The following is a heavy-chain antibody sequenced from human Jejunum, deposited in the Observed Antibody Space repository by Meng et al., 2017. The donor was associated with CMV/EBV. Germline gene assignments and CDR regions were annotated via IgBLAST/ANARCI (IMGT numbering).Heavy chain of an antibody. Sequence: GFSFSSSTRSWGRQAPGRGLEWVSYISSSGITIYYADSVKGRFTISRDNAENSLYLQMNSLRVEDTVVYYCARADSPAYSSSLMDVWGQGTTVTVSS. CDR1: GFSFSSST. CDR3: ARADSPAYSSSLMDV. V-gene: IGHV3-48*04. J-gene: IGHJ6*02. CDR2: ISSSGITI. D-gene: IGHD6-13*01.